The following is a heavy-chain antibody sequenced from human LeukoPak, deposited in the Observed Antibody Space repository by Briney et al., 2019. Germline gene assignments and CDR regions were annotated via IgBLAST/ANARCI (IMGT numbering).Heavy chain of an antibody. V-gene: IGHV3-20*04. CDR2: INWNGDTT. J-gene: IGHJ3*02. CDR3: ASDSRYDSSGYAFDI. D-gene: IGHD3-22*01. CDR1: GFIFSSYG. Sequence: GGSLRLSCAASGFIFSSYGMSWVRQAPGKGLEWVSGINWNGDTTHYADSVKGRFTISRDNAKNSLYLQMNILGAEDTAFYYCASDSRYDSSGYAFDIWGQGTMVTVSS.